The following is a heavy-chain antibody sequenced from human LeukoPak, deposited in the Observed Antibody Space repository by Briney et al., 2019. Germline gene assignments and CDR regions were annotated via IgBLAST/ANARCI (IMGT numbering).Heavy chain of an antibody. V-gene: IGHV3-74*01. D-gene: IGHD6-19*01. J-gene: IGHJ4*02. CDR1: GFTFSSYW. CDR3: ARGYSGWSFDY. Sequence: GGSLRLSCAASGFTFSSYWMHWVRQAPGKGLTWVSRISPDGSTTSYADSVKGRFTISRDNAKNSLYLQMNSLRAEDTAVYYCARGYSGWSFDYWGQGTLVTVSP. CDR2: ISPDGSTT.